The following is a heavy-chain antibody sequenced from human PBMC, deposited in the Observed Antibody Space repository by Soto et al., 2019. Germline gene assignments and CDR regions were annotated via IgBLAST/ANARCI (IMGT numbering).Heavy chain of an antibody. CDR2: IKQDGSEK. CDR3: ARNFKFFDFLTGRFEYFFDH. Sequence: PGGSLRLSCAASGFTFSSYWMTWVRQAPRKGQEWVAKIKQDGSEKYYVESVKGRFTISRDKAKKSLYLQMNSQRAEDAATYYCARNFKFFDFLTGRFEYFFDHWGQGALVTVSS. CDR1: GFTFSSYW. J-gene: IGHJ4*02. V-gene: IGHV3-7*01. D-gene: IGHD3-9*01.